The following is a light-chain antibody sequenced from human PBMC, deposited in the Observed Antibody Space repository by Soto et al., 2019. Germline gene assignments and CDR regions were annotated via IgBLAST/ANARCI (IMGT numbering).Light chain of an antibody. Sequence: QSALTQPASVSGSPGQSITISCTGTSNDVGAYVYVSWYQHHPGKAPKLIIYEVSNRPSGVSNRFSGSKSGNTASLTISGLQAEDEADYYCSSYTSSSTLYVFGIGTKVTVL. CDR3: SSYTSSSTLYV. V-gene: IGLV2-14*01. CDR1: SNDVGAYVY. J-gene: IGLJ1*01. CDR2: EVS.